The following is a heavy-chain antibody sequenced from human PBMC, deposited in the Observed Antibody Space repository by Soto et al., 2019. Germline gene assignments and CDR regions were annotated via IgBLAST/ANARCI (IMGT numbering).Heavy chain of an antibody. Sequence: QVQLVQSGAEVKKPGSSVRVSCKASGGTLNSYTISWVRQAPGQGLEWMGGIIPVFGTTDYAQKFQGRVTITADQSTGTAYLDLFSLSSEDADIYDCSISNSYGRGDFWGQGTLVTVSS. D-gene: IGHD4-17*01. CDR3: SISNSYGRGDF. CDR1: GGTLNSYT. J-gene: IGHJ4*02. V-gene: IGHV1-69*01. CDR2: IIPVFGTT.